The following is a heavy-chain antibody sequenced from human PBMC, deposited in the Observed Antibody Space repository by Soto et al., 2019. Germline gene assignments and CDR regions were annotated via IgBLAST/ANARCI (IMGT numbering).Heavy chain of an antibody. D-gene: IGHD6-13*01. CDR3: ARDLQSSSST. CDR2: IYYSGST. V-gene: IGHV4-59*01. Sequence: QVQLQESGPGLVKPSETLSLTCTVSGGSISSYYWSWIRQPPGKGLEWIGYIYYSGSTNYNPSLTSRVTISVDTSKNQFSLKLSSVTAADTAVYYCARDLQSSSSTWGQGTLVTVSS. CDR1: GGSISSYY. J-gene: IGHJ4*02.